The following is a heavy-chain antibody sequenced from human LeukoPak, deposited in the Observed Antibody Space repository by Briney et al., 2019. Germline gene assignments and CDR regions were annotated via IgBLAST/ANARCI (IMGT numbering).Heavy chain of an antibody. CDR2: IYYSGST. CDR1: GVSISSYY. CDR3: SIEVVLTGGFGRFDY. V-gene: IGHV4-59*01. J-gene: IGHJ4*02. Sequence: SETLSLSCTASGVSISSYYWSWVRQPPGKGLEWIGYIYYSGSTNYNPSLKSRVTISVDTSKNQLSLKLSSVTAANTAVYYCSIEVVLTGGFGRFDYWVEGSLVTVSS. D-gene: IGHD3-9*01.